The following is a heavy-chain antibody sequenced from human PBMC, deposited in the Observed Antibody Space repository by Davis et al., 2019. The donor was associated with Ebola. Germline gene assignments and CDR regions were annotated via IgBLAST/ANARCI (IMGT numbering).Heavy chain of an antibody. V-gene: IGHV5-10-1*01. Sequence: GESLKISCKASGYSFTSHWISWVRQTPGKGLEWMGRVDPRDSYANYSPSFQGHVTISTDKSINTAYLQWSSLKASDTAMYYCARHDGGGIAAAGTEYFQHWGQGTLVTVSS. J-gene: IGHJ1*01. CDR2: VDPRDSYA. CDR3: ARHDGGGIAAAGTEYFQH. CDR1: GYSFTSHW. D-gene: IGHD6-13*01.